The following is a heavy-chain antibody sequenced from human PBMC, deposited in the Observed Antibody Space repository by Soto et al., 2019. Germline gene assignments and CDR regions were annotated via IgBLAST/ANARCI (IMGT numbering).Heavy chain of an antibody. CDR3: ARGGAARDYYGMDV. CDR1: GYTFTSYA. J-gene: IGHJ6*02. CDR2: INAGNGNT. D-gene: IGHD6-6*01. V-gene: IGHV1-3*01. Sequence: ASVKVSCKASGYTFTSYAMHWVRQAPGQRLEWMGWINAGNGNTKYSQKFQGRVTITRDTSVSTAYMELSSLRSEDTAVYYCARGGAARDYYGMDVWGQGTTVTVSS.